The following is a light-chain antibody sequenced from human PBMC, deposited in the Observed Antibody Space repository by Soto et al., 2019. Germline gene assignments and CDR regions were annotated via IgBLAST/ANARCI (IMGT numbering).Light chain of an antibody. CDR2: AAS. J-gene: IGKJ4*01. CDR3: LQHNSYPLT. V-gene: IGKV1-17*01. CDR1: QGIRND. Sequence: DIQMTQSPSSLPASVGDRVTITCRASQGIRNDVGWYQQKAGKAPKRLIYAASSLQSGVPSSFTGSGTRTEFTLTISRLQPEDFATYYCLQHNSYPLTVGGGTKVDSK.